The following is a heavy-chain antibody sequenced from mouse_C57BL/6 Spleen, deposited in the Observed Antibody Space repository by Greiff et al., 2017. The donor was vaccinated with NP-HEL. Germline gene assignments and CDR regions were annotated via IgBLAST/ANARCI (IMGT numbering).Heavy chain of an antibody. Sequence: EVHLVESGGGLVKPGGSLKLSCAASGFTFSDYGMHWVRQAPEKGLEWVAYISSGSSTIYYADTVKGRFTISRDNAKNTLFLQMTSLRSEDTAMYYCARPRDYAMDYWGQGTSVTVSS. CDR2: ISSGSSTI. V-gene: IGHV5-17*01. CDR1: GFTFSDYG. CDR3: ARPRDYAMDY. J-gene: IGHJ4*01.